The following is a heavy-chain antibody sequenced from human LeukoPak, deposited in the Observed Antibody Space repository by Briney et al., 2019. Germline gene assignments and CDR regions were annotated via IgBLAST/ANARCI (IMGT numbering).Heavy chain of an antibody. CDR3: ARDVTENEQQLLHWGFRSPNWFDP. J-gene: IGHJ5*02. V-gene: IGHV4-39*07. CDR1: GGSISSSSYY. D-gene: IGHD6-13*01. CDR2: IYYSGST. Sequence: SSETLSLTCTVSGGSISSSSYYWGWIRQPPGKGLEWIGSIYYSGSTYYNPSLKSRVTISVDTSKNQFSLKLRSVTAADTAVYYCARDVTENEQQLLHWGFRSPNWFDPWGQGTLVTVSS.